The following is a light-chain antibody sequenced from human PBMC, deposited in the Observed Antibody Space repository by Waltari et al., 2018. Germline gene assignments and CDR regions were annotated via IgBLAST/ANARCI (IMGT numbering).Light chain of an antibody. Sequence: QSALTQPRSVSGSAGQSVTISCTGTGPDYVSWYQQLPGKAPKLVIYDVSKRPSGVPDRFSGSKSGTSASLTVSGLQAEDEADYYCCSFEDTWVFGGGTKLTVL. CDR2: DVS. CDR1: GPDY. V-gene: IGLV2-11*01. CDR3: CSFEDTWV. J-gene: IGLJ3*02.